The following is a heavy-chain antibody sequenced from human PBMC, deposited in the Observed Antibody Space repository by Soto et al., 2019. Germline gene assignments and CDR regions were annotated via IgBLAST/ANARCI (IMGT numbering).Heavy chain of an antibody. Sequence: ASVKVSCKASGYTFTSYDINWVRQATGQGLEWMGWMNPNGGNTGYAQKFQGRVTMTRNTSISTAYMELSSLRSEDTAVYYCARERTGTTSMDVWGQGTTVTVSS. CDR3: ARERTGTTSMDV. J-gene: IGHJ6*02. D-gene: IGHD1-1*01. CDR1: GYTFTSYD. V-gene: IGHV1-8*01. CDR2: MNPNGGNT.